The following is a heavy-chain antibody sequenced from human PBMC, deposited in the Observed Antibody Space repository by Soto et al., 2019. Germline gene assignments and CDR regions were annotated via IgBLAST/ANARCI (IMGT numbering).Heavy chain of an antibody. CDR1: GFTLTSSA. CDR2: IVVGSGKT. D-gene: IGHD3-22*01. Sequence: ASVKVSCRASGFTLTSSAVHWVRQARGQRLEWIGWIVVGSGKTNCAQKFQERGTITRDMSRITAYMELSSLRSEDTAVYYCAARYYYDSSGYPIDAFDIWGQGTMVTVSS. J-gene: IGHJ3*02. CDR3: AARYYYDSSGYPIDAFDI. V-gene: IGHV1-58*01.